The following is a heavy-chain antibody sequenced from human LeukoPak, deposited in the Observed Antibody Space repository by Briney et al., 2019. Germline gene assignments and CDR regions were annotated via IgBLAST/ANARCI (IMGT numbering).Heavy chain of an antibody. J-gene: IGHJ6*03. CDR3: ARRWNYGRNYYIDV. CDR1: GGSFSNYY. V-gene: IGHV4-34*01. Sequence: SETLSLTCAVYGGSFSNYYWSWIRQPPGKGLEWIGEINDSGRTNYNPSLMSRVTVSVDTSKNQFSLRLTSVTATDTAVYHCARRWNYGRNYYIDVWGNGATVSVSS. CDR2: INDSGRT. D-gene: IGHD1-7*01.